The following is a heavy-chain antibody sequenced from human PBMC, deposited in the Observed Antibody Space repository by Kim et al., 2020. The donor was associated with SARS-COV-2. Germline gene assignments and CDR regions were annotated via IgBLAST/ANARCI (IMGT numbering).Heavy chain of an antibody. V-gene: IGHV1-8*01. J-gene: IGHJ6*02. D-gene: IGHD3-3*01. CDR3: ARERITIFGVVRLYYYYGMDV. CDR2: MNPNSGNT. Sequence: ASVKVSCKASGYTFTSYDINWVRQATGQGLEWMGWMNPNSGNTGYAQKFQGRVTMTRNTSISTAYMELSSLRSEDTAVYYCARERITIFGVVRLYYYYGMDVWGQGTTVTVSS. CDR1: GYTFTSYD.